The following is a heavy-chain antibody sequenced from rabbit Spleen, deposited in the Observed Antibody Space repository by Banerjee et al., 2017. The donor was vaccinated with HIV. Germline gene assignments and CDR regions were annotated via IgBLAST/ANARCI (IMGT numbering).Heavy chain of an antibody. CDR1: GVSFSSSSY. Sequence: QSLEESGGDLVKPGASLTLTCTASGVSFSSSSYMCWVRQAPGKGLEWIACIDSGSSGFTYFASWAKGRFTCSKTSSTTVTLQMTSLTVADTATYFCARDSASSFSSYGMDLWGPGTLVTVS. D-gene: IGHD8-1*01. V-gene: IGHV1S40*01. CDR2: IDSGSSGFT. CDR3: ARDSASSFSSYGMDL. J-gene: IGHJ6*01.